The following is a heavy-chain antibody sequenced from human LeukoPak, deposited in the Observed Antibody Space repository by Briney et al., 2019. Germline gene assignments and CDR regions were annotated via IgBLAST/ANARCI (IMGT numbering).Heavy chain of an antibody. CDR1: GGSISSYY. J-gene: IGHJ4*02. Sequence: SETLSLTCTVSGGSISSYYWSWIRQPPGKGLEWIGYIYYSGSTNYNPSLKSRVTISVDTSKNQFSLKLSSVTAADTAVYYCARDSGGIGSYDYVWGSSPTSVDYWGQGTLVTVSS. CDR3: ARDSGGIGSYDYVWGSSPTSVDY. V-gene: IGHV4-59*12. D-gene: IGHD3-16*01. CDR2: IYYSGST.